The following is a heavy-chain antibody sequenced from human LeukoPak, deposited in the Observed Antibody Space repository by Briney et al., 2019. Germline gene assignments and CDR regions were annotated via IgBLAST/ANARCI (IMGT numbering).Heavy chain of an antibody. V-gene: IGHV3-7*01. CDR2: IQADGSVI. D-gene: IGHD7-27*01. Sequence: GGSLRLSCTASGFTFTSYWMTWVRQAPGKGLEWVASIQADGSVIYYVDSVKGRFTISRDNAKNSLYLQMNSLRAEDTAVYYCAREKLGWAYFDHWGQGALVTVSS. CDR3: AREKLGWAYFDH. J-gene: IGHJ4*02. CDR1: GFTFTSYW.